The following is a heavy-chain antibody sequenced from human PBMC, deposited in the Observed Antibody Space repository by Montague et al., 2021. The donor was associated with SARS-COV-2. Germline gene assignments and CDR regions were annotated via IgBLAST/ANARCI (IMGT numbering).Heavy chain of an antibody. Sequence: SETLSLTCSVSGGSISSDYWSWIRQSPGKGLEWIGYIYYRGTTNYNPSLKSRVTFSVDTSKNQFSLKPISVTAADTAVYFCAREDRWNWFDPWGQGVLVTVSS. D-gene: IGHD5-24*01. J-gene: IGHJ5*02. CDR3: AREDRWNWFDP. CDR1: GGSISSDY. V-gene: IGHV4-59*01. CDR2: IYYRGTT.